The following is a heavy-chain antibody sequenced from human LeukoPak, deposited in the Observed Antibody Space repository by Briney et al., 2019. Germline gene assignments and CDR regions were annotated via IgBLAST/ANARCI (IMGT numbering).Heavy chain of an antibody. CDR3: ARDRPYSRRVWGLTHNWFDP. CDR1: GYTFTSYG. J-gene: IGHJ5*02. V-gene: IGHV1-18*01. D-gene: IGHD6-13*01. Sequence: ASVKVSCKASGYTFTSYGISWVRQAPGQGLEWMGWISAYNGNTNYAQKLQGRVTMTTDTSTSTAYMELRSLRSDDTAVYYCARDRPYSRRVWGLTHNWFDPWGQGTLVAVSS. CDR2: ISAYNGNT.